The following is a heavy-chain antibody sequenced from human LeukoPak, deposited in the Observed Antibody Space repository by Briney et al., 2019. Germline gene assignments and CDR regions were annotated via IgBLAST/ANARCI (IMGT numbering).Heavy chain of an antibody. D-gene: IGHD5-12*01. CDR2: MNPNSGST. CDR3: ARGRSTGYPYYFEY. Sequence: GASVKVSCKASGYTFTSYDINWVRQATGQGLEWMGWMNPNSGSTGYAQKFQGRVTITRNTSISTAYMELGGLRSEDTAVYYCARGRSTGYPYYFEYWGQGTLVTVSS. V-gene: IGHV1-8*03. CDR1: GYTFTSYD. J-gene: IGHJ4*02.